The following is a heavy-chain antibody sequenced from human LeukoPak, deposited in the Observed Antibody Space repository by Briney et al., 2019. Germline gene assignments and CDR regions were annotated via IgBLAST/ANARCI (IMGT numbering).Heavy chain of an antibody. D-gene: IGHD6-19*01. J-gene: IGHJ4*02. Sequence: PGGSLRLSCAASGFTFSDYYMSWIRQAPGKELEWVSYISSSGSTIYYADSVKGRFTISRDNTKNSLYLQMNSLRAEDTAVYYCARARRSSGWPLVDYWGQGTLVTVSS. CDR3: ARARRSSGWPLVDY. CDR1: GFTFSDYY. V-gene: IGHV3-11*01. CDR2: ISSSGSTI.